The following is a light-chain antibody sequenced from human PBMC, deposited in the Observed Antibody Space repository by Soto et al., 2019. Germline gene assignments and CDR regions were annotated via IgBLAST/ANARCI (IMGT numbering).Light chain of an antibody. CDR1: SSDIGGYNY. CDR2: EVN. V-gene: IGLV2-14*01. Sequence: QSVLTQPASASGSPGQSITISCTGTSSDIGGYNYVSWYQQHPGKAPKLMIYEVNNRPSGVSNRFSGSKSGNTASLTISGLQAEDEADYYCSSYTTSTTLIVFGGGTKLTVL. CDR3: SSYTTSTTLIV. J-gene: IGLJ2*01.